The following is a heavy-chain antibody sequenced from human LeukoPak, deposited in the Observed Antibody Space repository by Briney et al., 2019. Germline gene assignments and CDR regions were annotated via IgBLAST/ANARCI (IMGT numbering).Heavy chain of an antibody. CDR2: INPTNGDT. J-gene: IGHJ3*02. V-gene: IGHV1-2*02. CDR1: GYTFTAYY. CDR3: AKVIHGAVAFDI. D-gene: IGHD4/OR15-4a*01. Sequence: GASVKVSCKASGYTFTAYYMHWARLAPGQGLEWVGWINPTNGDTKYAQRFQGRVTMTRDTSINTVYMELSRLRSDDTAVYYCAKVIHGAVAFDIWGQGTMVTVSS.